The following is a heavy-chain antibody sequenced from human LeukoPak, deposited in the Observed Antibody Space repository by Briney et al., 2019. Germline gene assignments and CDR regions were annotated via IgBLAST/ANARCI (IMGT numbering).Heavy chain of an antibody. V-gene: IGHV4-59*12. J-gene: IGHJ4*02. CDR2: IYHSGST. CDR3: ARAEGGLDTAMSAFDY. D-gene: IGHD5-18*01. Sequence: PSETLSLTCTVSGGSISSYYWSWIRQPPGKDLEWIGYIYHSGSTYYNPSLKSRVTISVDRSKNQFSLKLSSVTAADTAVYYCARAEGGLDTAMSAFDYWGQGTLVTVSS. CDR1: GGSISSYY.